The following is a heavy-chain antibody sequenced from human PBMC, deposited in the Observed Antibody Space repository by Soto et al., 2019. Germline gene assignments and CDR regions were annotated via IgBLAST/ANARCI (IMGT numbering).Heavy chain of an antibody. Sequence: GESLKISCKGSGYSFTSYWIGWVRQMPGKGLEWMGIIYPGDSETRYSPSFQGQVTISADKSISTAYLQWSSLKASDTAMYYRARHSIAAADFAFDYWGQGTLVTVSS. CDR1: GYSFTSYW. V-gene: IGHV5-51*01. J-gene: IGHJ4*02. CDR3: ARHSIAAADFAFDY. D-gene: IGHD6-13*01. CDR2: IYPGDSET.